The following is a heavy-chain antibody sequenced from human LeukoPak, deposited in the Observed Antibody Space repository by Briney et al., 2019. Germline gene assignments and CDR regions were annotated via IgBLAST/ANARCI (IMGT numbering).Heavy chain of an antibody. J-gene: IGHJ6*02. Sequence: GGSLRLSCAASGFTFSSYAMHWARQAPGKGLEYVSAISSNGGSTYYANSVKGRFTISRDNSKNTLYLQMGSLRAEDMAVYYCARATYYDSWSGSQPTYYYYYYGMDVWGQGTTVTVSS. D-gene: IGHD3-3*01. CDR3: ARATYYDSWSGSQPTYYYYYYGMDV. CDR2: ISSNGGST. CDR1: GFTFSSYA. V-gene: IGHV3-64*01.